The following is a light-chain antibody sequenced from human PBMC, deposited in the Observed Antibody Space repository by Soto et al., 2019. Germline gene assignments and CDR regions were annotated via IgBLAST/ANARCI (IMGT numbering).Light chain of an antibody. CDR1: QSVGSY. CDR3: QQRSNWLT. Sequence: IVLTQSPATLSLSPGERATLFCRASQSVGSYLAWYQQKPGQAPRLLIYDASNRATGIPARFSGSASGTDFTLTISSLEPEDFAVYDCQQRSNWLTFGGGTKVEIK. J-gene: IGKJ4*01. V-gene: IGKV3-11*01. CDR2: DAS.